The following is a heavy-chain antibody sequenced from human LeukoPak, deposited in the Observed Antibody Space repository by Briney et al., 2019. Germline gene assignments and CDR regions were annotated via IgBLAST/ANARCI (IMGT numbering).Heavy chain of an antibody. D-gene: IGHD3-10*01. CDR3: ARDSTYYYDSGSSGPHYFDN. J-gene: IGHJ4*02. CDR1: GFTFSNYA. V-gene: IGHV3-30*01. CDR2: ISSGGTYE. Sequence: GGSLRLSCAASGFTFSNYAMHWVRQAPGKGLEWVSLISSGGTYEYYADSVKGRFTISRDNSKNTLYLQLNSLRAEDTAVYYCARDSTYYYDSGSSGPHYFDNWGQGTLVTISS.